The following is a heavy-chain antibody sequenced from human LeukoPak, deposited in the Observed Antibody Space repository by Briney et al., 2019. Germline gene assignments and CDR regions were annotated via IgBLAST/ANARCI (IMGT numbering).Heavy chain of an antibody. V-gene: IGHV3-66*01. CDR3: ARDTDYYGSGRHGYFDH. Sequence: GGSLRLSCAASGLTISNNIMGWVRQAPGKGLEWVSLIYSGGSTYSADSVKGRFTISRDNSKNTLHLQMNSLRAEDTAVYYCARDTDYYGSGRHGYFDHWGQGTLVTVSS. CDR1: GLTISNNI. CDR2: IYSGGST. J-gene: IGHJ1*01. D-gene: IGHD3-10*01.